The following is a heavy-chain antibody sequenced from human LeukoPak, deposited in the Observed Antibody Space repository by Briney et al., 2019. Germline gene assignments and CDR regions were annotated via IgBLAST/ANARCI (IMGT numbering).Heavy chain of an antibody. CDR3: ARGLECSGGGCYLDY. CDR2: ISSSSSYI. J-gene: IGHJ4*02. Sequence: GGSLRLSCAASGFTFSSYSMNWVRQAPGKGLEWVSSISSSSSYIYYADSVKGRFTISRDNAKNSLYLQMNSLRAEDTAVYYCARGLECSGGGCYLDYWGQGTLVTVSS. CDR1: GFTFSSYS. V-gene: IGHV3-21*01. D-gene: IGHD2-15*01.